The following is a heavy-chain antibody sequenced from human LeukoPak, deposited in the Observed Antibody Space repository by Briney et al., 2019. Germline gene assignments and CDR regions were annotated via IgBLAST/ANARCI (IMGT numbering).Heavy chain of an antibody. CDR1: GFTFDDYG. CDR3: ARDLRTPSDTNIAIDY. CDR2: INSDGRLT. V-gene: IGHV3-74*01. D-gene: IGHD4-23*01. Sequence: PGGSLRLSCAASGFTFDDYGMSWVRQGPGKGLVWVSRINSDGRLTSYADSVKGRFTISRDNAKNTLYLQMNSLRAEDTAVYYCARDLRTPSDTNIAIDYWGQGTLVTVSS. J-gene: IGHJ4*02.